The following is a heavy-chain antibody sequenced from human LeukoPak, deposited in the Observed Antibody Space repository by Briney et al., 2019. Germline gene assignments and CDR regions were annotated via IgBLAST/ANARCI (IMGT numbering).Heavy chain of an antibody. D-gene: IGHD6-19*01. CDR2: FDPEDGET. CDR1: GYTLTELS. V-gene: IGHV1-24*01. CDR3: ATALYSSGWKFDY. J-gene: IGHJ4*02. Sequence: ASVKVSCKVSGYTLTELSMHWVRQAPGKGLEWMGGFDPEDGETIYAQKFQGRVTMTEDTSTDTAYMELSSPRSEDTAVYYCATALYSSGWKFDYWGQGTLVTVSS.